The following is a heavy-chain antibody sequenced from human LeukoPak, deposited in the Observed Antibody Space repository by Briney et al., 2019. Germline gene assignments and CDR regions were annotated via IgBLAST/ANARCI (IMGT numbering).Heavy chain of an antibody. CDR1: GFTFSSYA. J-gene: IGHJ3*02. CDR3: AKKGVYAFDI. Sequence: GGSLRLSCAASGFTFSSYAMSWVRQAPGKGLEWVSGISSGSGSTDYAGSVKGRFTISRDNSRNTLYLQMNSLRAEDTAVYYCAKKGVYAFDIWGQGTMVTVSS. V-gene: IGHV3-23*01. CDR2: ISSGSGST. D-gene: IGHD3-16*01.